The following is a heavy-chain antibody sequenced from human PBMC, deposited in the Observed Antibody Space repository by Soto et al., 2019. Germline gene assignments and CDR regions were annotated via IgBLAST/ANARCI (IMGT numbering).Heavy chain of an antibody. D-gene: IGHD3-3*02. J-gene: IGHJ6*01. CDR2: INRDGSST. V-gene: IGHV3-74*01. CDR3: ARDRSISSGGPLLNYYYYGMDV. Sequence: GSPRRSCAASVFTSRSDWMNWVRQDPWQWLGWISRINRDGSSTSYADYVKCRLKISRDNAKKTLYLQMKSLRAEYTAVYYCARDRSISSGGPLLNYYYYGMDVWGQGTTVPLSS. CDR1: VFTSRSDW.